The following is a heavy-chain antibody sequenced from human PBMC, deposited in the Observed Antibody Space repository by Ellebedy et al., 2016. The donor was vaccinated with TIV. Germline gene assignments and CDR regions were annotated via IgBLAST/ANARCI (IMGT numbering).Heavy chain of an antibody. CDR3: ARERNYYIDL. J-gene: IGHJ2*01. CDR1: GFTFSDHY. CDR2: LSSKAYGGTT. D-gene: IGHD1-7*01. V-gene: IGHV3-72*01. Sequence: GESLKISCAVSGFTFSDHYMNWVRQAPGKGLEWVGFLSSKAYGGTTAYAASVRGRFTISRDDSKNSLYLQMNSLKTEDTAVYYCARERNYYIDLWGRGTLVTVSS.